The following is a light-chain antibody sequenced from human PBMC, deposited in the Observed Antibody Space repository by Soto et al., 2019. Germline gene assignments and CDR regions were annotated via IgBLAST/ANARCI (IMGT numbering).Light chain of an antibody. CDR3: QQSYRSPPT. V-gene: IGKV1-39*01. CDR1: QSISYY. CDR2: AAS. Sequence: DIQMTQSPSSLSASVGDTVTLTCRASQSISYYINWYQQKPEKVPKLLIYAASGLQSGVPSRFRGSGSGTDFTLTINSLQPEDFATYYCQQSYRSPPTFGKGT. J-gene: IGKJ1*01.